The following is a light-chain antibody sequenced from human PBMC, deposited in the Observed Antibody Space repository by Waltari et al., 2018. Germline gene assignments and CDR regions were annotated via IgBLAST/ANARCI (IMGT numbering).Light chain of an antibody. CDR2: EGS. Sequence: QSALTQPASVSGAPGQSVTISCTGSSSDVGAYNYVSWYQQHPGKAPKLMIYEGSNRPSGASVRFSGSKSGKTASLTISGLQAEDEADYYCSSYKTGNTLVFGGGTKLTVL. J-gene: IGLJ2*01. V-gene: IGLV2-14*01. CDR3: SSYKTGNTLV. CDR1: SSDVGAYNY.